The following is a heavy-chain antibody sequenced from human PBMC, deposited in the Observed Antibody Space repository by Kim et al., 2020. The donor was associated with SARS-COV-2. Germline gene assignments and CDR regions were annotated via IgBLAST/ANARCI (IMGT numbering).Heavy chain of an antibody. CDR1: EFTFSSYA. D-gene: IGHD6-13*01. CDR3: AREGDGAAAGTIYDCYYGMGV. J-gene: IGHJ6*04. CDR2: ISYDVSNK. V-gene: IGHV3-30*04. Sequence: GGSLRLSCAASEFTFSSYAMHWVRQAPGKGLEWVAVISYDVSNKYYVDSVKGRFTISRDNSKNTLYLQMNSLRAEDTAVYYCAREGDGAAAGTIYDCYYGMGVWGRGTTV.